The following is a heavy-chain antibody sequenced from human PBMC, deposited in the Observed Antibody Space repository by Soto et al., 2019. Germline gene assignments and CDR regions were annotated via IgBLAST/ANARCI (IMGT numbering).Heavy chain of an antibody. CDR2: IKSKTDGGTT. CDR1: VFTFSNAW. J-gene: IGHJ5*02. D-gene: IGHD3-22*01. V-gene: IGHV3-15*07. CDR3: TTSFGYYDSSGYYA. Sequence: GGSLRLSCAASVFTFSNAWMNWVRQAPGKGLEWVGRIKSKTDGGTTDYAAPVKGRFTISRDDSKNTLYLQMNSLKTEDTAVYYCTTSFGYYDSSGYYAWGQGTLVTVSS.